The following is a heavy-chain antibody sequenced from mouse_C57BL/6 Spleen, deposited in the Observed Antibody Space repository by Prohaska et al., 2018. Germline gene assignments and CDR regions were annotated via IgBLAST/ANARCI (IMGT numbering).Heavy chain of an antibody. CDR2: INSDGSAI. Sequence: EVQLLETGGGLVQPGWSRGLSCEGSGFTFSGFWMSWVRQTPGKTLEWIGDINSDGSAINYAPSIKDRFTIFRDNDKSTLYLQMSNVRSEDTATYFCMRYGSSYWYFDVWGTGTTVTVPS. CDR3: MRYGSSYWYFDV. D-gene: IGHD1-1*01. J-gene: IGHJ1*03. V-gene: IGHV11-2*01. CDR1: GFTFSGFW.